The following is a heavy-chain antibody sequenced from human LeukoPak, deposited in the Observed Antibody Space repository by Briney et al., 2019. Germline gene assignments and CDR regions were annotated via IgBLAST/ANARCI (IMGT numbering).Heavy chain of an antibody. V-gene: IGHV4-34*01. J-gene: IGHJ4*02. D-gene: IGHD3-3*01. Sequence: SETLSLTCAVYGGSFSGYYWSWIRQPPGKGLEWIGEVNHSGSTNYNPSLKSRVTISVDTSKNQFSLKLSSVTAADTAVYYCARGRGPYYDFWSGYRFDYWGQGTLVTVSS. CDR2: VNHSGST. CDR3: ARGRGPYYDFWSGYRFDY. CDR1: GGSFSGYY.